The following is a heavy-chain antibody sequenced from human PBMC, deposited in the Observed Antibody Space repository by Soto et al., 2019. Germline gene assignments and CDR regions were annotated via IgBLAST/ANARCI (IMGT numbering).Heavy chain of an antibody. CDR3: AKDRITMIVVEDYYYGMDV. J-gene: IGHJ6*02. V-gene: IGHV3-30*18. D-gene: IGHD3-22*01. Sequence: GGSLRLSCAASGFTFSSYGMHWVRQAPGKGLEWVAVISYDGSNKYYADSVKGRFTISRDNSKNTLYLQMNSLRAEDTAVYYCAKDRITMIVVEDYYYGMDVWGQGTTVTVSS. CDR1: GFTFSSYG. CDR2: ISYDGSNK.